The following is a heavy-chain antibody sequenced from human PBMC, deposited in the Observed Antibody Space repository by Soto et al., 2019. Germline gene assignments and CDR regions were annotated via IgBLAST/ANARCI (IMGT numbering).Heavy chain of an antibody. V-gene: IGHV4-59*08. Sequence: QVQLQESGPGLVKPSETLSLTCTVSGGSISSYYWSWIRQPPGKGLEWIGYIYYSGSTNYNPSLKIRVTISVDTSKNQFSLKLSSVTAADTAVYYCARTDYDILTGYLFDYWGQGTLVTVSS. D-gene: IGHD3-9*01. CDR3: ARTDYDILTGYLFDY. CDR2: IYYSGST. CDR1: GGSISSYY. J-gene: IGHJ4*02.